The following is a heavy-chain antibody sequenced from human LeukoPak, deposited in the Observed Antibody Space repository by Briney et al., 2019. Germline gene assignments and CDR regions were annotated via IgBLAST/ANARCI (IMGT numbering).Heavy chain of an antibody. Sequence: SETLSLTCTVSGGSISTYHWSWIRQPAGKGLEWIGRIYTSGSTSYNPSLKGRVTISVDKSKNQFSLKLSSVTAADTAVYYCARDLEHCDSTSCHSWFDPWGQGTLVTVSS. CDR1: GGSISTYH. CDR2: IYTSGST. CDR3: ARDLEHCDSTSCHSWFDP. V-gene: IGHV4-4*07. J-gene: IGHJ5*02. D-gene: IGHD2-2*01.